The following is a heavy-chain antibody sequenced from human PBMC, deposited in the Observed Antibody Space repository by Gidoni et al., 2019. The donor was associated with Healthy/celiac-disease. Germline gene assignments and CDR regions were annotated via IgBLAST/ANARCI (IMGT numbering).Heavy chain of an antibody. CDR3: AKDMTRPYTNPEYYFDY. D-gene: IGHD3-16*01. J-gene: IGHJ4*02. CDR2: ISWNSGSI. V-gene: IGHV3-9*01. CDR1: GFTFDDYA. Sequence: EVQLVESGGGLVQPGRSLRLSCAASGFTFDDYAMHWVRQAPGKGLEWVSGISWNSGSIGYADSVKGRFTISRDNAKNSLYLQMNSLRAEDTALYYCAKDMTRPYTNPEYYFDYWGQGTLVTVSS.